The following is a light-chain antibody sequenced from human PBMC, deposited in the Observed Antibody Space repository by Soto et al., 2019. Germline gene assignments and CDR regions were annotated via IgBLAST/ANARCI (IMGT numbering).Light chain of an antibody. CDR3: SSYVATKSYV. CDR1: SSDVGGYNY. CDR2: EVS. J-gene: IGLJ1*01. Sequence: QSVLTQPPSASGSPGQSVTISCTGTSSDVGGYNYVSWYQQHPGKAPKLLIYEVSKRPSGVPDRFSGSKSGNTASPTVSGLQAEDEADYYCSSYVATKSYVFGTGTKVTVL. V-gene: IGLV2-8*01.